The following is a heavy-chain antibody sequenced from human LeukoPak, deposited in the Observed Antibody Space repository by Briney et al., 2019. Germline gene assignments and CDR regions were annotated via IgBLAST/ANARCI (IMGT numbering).Heavy chain of an antibody. J-gene: IGHJ4*02. D-gene: IGHD5-12*01. CDR2: VSGSGGST. V-gene: IGHV3-23*01. CDR1: GFTFSSYA. Sequence: PGGSLRLSCAASGFTFSSYAMSWVRQAPGKGLEWVSGVSGSGGSTYYADSVKGRFTIFRDNSKNTLYLQMNSLRAEDTAVYYCAKDLDIVATITGNWGQGTLVTVSS. CDR3: AKDLDIVATITGN.